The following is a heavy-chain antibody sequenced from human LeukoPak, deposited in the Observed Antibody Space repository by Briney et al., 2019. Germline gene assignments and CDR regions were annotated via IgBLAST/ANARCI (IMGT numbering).Heavy chain of an antibody. CDR2: IIPILGTA. CDR3: ARDLLRVPANYCYYYMDV. CDR1: GGTFSSYA. Sequence: SSVKVSCKASGGTFSSYAISWVRQAPGQGLEWMGGIIPILGTANYAQKFQGRVTITADESTSTAYMELSSLRSEDTAVYYCARDLLRVPANYCYYYMDVWGKGTTVTVSS. J-gene: IGHJ6*03. D-gene: IGHD2-2*01. V-gene: IGHV1-69*01.